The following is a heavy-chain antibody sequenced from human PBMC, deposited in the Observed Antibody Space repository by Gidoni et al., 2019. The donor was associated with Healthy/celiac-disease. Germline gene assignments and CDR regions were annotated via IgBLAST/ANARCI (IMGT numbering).Heavy chain of an antibody. V-gene: IGHV4-34*01. CDR1: VGSVSGYY. D-gene: IGHD4-17*01. CDR2: INHSGST. CDR3: ARGGWSDYGIPAGWFDP. J-gene: IGHJ5*02. Sequence: QVQLQQWGAGLLKPSETLSLTCAVFVGSVSGYYWSWTRQPPGKGLEWIGEINHSGSTNYNPSLKSRVTISVDTSKNQFSLKLSSVTAADTAVYYCARGGWSDYGIPAGWFDPWGQGTLVTVSS.